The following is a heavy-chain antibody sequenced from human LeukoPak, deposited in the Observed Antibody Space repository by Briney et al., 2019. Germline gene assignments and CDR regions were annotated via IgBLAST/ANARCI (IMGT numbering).Heavy chain of an antibody. CDR1: GGSISSSSYY. D-gene: IGHD6-6*01. CDR3: ARGLRQLVRSWHY. Sequence: KASETLSLTCTVSGGSISSSSYYWSWIRQPPGKGLVWIGSTYYSGSTYYNPSLKGRVTISVDTPKNQFSLKLSSVTAAGTAVYYCARGLRQLVRSWHYWGQGTLVTVSS. CDR2: TYYSGST. V-gene: IGHV4-39*07. J-gene: IGHJ4*02.